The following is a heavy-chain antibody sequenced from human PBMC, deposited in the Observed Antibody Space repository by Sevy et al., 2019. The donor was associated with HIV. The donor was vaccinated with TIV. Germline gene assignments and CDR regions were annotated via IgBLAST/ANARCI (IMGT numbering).Heavy chain of an antibody. CDR2: ISGSGVST. CDR1: GFIFSGYA. CDR3: AKDSYFDNTLFDY. D-gene: IGHD3-22*01. V-gene: IGHV3-23*01. Sequence: GGSLRLSCAASGFIFSGYAMNWVRQAPGKGLEWVSGISGSGVSTYYADSVKGRFTISRDNSKNTLYLQMNSLRAEDTAVYYCAKDSYFDNTLFDYWGQGTLVTVSS. J-gene: IGHJ4*02.